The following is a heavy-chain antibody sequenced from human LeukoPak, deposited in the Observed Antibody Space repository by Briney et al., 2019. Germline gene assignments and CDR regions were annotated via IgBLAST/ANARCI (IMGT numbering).Heavy chain of an antibody. CDR3: ARVWVPGGEYFQH. J-gene: IGHJ1*01. CDR1: GGTFSSYA. Sequence: GASVKVSCKASGGTFSSYAISWVRQAPGQGLEWMGGIIPIFGTANYAQKFQGRVTITADESTSTAYMELRSLRSDDTAVYYCARVWVPGGEYFQHWGQGTLVTVSS. CDR2: IIPIFGTA. V-gene: IGHV1-69*13. D-gene: IGHD3-16*01.